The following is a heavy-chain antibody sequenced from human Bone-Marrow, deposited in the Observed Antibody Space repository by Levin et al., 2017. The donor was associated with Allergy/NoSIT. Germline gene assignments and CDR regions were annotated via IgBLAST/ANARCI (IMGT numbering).Heavy chain of an antibody. Sequence: SGPTLVKPTQTLTLTCTFSGFSLSTSGMCVSWIRQPPGKALEWLALIDWDDDKYYSTSLKTRLTISKDTSKNQVVLTMTNMDPVDTATYYWARIPTVTTFDYYYGRDVWGQGTTVTVSS. CDR1: GFSLSTSGMC. D-gene: IGHD4-11*01. J-gene: IGHJ6*02. CDR3: ARIPTVTTFDYYYGRDV. CDR2: IDWDDDK. V-gene: IGHV2-70*01.